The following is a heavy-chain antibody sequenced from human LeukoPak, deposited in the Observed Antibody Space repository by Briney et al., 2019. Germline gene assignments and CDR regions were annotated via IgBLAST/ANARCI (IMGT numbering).Heavy chain of an antibody. CDR2: IIPIFGTA. V-gene: IGHV1-69*05. D-gene: IGHD2-21*02. CDR1: GYTFTGYY. J-gene: IGHJ6*03. CDR3: ARSRCGGDCYESYYYYYMDV. Sequence: GASVKVSCKASGYTFTGYYLHWVRQAPGQGLEWMGGIIPIFGTANYAQKFQGRVTITTDESTSTAYMELSSLRSEDTAVYYCARSRCGGDCYESYYYYYMDVWGKGTTVTVSS.